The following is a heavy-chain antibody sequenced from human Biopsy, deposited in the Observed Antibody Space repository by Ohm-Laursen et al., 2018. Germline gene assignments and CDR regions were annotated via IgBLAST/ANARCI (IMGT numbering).Heavy chain of an antibody. CDR2: ISPYNDKT. V-gene: IGHV1-18*01. J-gene: IGHJ4*02. D-gene: IGHD2/OR15-2a*01. CDR1: GYTFTSYD. Sequence: ESLKIPCKASGYTFTSYDISWVRQAPGQGLEWMGWISPYNDKTSYPPKLQDRVTMTADTSTNTAHMELRSLRSDDTAVYYCARVFCTSTTCYGLLDNWGQGTVVTVSS. CDR3: ARVFCTSTTCYGLLDN.